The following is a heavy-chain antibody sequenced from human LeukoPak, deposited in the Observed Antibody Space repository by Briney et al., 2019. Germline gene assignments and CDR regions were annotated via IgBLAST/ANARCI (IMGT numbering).Heavy chain of an antibody. D-gene: IGHD2-15*01. CDR2: IGGSGGST. Sequence: GGSLRLSCAASGFTFSSYAMSWVRQAPGKGLEWVSAIGGSGGSTYYADSVKGRFTISRDNSKNTLYLQMNSLRAEDTAVYYCAKGRPIVVVVAATYYFDYWGQGTLVTVSS. CDR3: AKGRPIVVVVAATYYFDY. CDR1: GFTFSSYA. J-gene: IGHJ4*02. V-gene: IGHV3-23*01.